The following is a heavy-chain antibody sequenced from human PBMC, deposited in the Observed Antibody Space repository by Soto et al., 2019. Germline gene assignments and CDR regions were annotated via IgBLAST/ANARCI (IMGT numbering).Heavy chain of an antibody. CDR2: ISYDGSNK. D-gene: IGHD1-26*01. CDR1: GFTFSSYG. Sequence: GGSLRLSCAASGFTFSSYGMHWVRQAPGKGLEWVAVISYDGSNKYYADSVKGRFTISRDNSKNTLYLQMNSLRAEDTAVYYCAKDGGATTLIDYWGQGTLVTVSS. V-gene: IGHV3-30*18. J-gene: IGHJ4*02. CDR3: AKDGGATTLIDY.